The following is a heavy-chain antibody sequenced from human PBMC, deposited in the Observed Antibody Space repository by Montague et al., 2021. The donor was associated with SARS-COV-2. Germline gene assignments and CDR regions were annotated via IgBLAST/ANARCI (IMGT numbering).Heavy chain of an antibody. V-gene: IGHV4-34*01. D-gene: IGHD3-3*01. CDR3: ATLPSSITMFGVVQGYYFDD. Sequence: SETLSLTCAVYGGSFSGYYWSWIRQPPGKGLEWIGEINHSGSTNYNPTLKSRVTISVDTSKNQFSLKLSSVTAADTAVYYCATLPSSITMFGVVQGYYFDDWGQGTLVTVSS. CDR2: INHSGST. CDR1: GGSFSGYY. J-gene: IGHJ4*02.